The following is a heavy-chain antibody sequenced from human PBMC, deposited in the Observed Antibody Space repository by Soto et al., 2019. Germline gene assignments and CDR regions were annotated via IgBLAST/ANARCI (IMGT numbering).Heavy chain of an antibody. CDR3: ARVYVGSTYYFDY. CDR2: IYSGGST. V-gene: IGHV3-53*01. CDR1: GFTVSSNY. D-gene: IGHD3-16*01. Sequence: GGSLRLSCAASGFTVSSNYMSWVRQAPGKGLEWVSVIYSGGSTYYADSVKGRFTISRDNSKNTLYLQMNSLRAEDTAVYYCARVYVGSTYYFDYWGQGTLVTVSS. J-gene: IGHJ4*02.